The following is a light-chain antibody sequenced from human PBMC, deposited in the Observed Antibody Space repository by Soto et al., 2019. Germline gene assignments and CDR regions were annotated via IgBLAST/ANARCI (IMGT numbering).Light chain of an antibody. CDR1: QSVASNY. V-gene: IGKV3-20*01. CDR3: QQYGISPPYT. J-gene: IGKJ2*01. Sequence: EMVLTQSPGTLSLSPGERATRSCRASQSVASNYLACYQQIPGQTPRLLIYGASSRATDIPDRFRGSGSGTDFTLTIRSLEPEDFAVYYCQQYGISPPYTFGQGTKLEIK. CDR2: GAS.